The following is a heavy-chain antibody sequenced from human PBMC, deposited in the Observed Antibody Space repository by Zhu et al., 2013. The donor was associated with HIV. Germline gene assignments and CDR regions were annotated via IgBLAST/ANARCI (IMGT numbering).Heavy chain of an antibody. CDR2: ISGDASRA. V-gene: IGHV3-23*04. Sequence: EVQLVESGGGLVKPGGSLRLSCAASGFTFSSNGMNWVRQAPGKGLEWISFISGDASRAYHADSVKGRFTVSRDNSKNTLYLQMNSLIAEDTAVYYCAKGYSHNDYGGSSYFDYWGQGTLVTVSS. J-gene: IGHJ4*02. CDR3: AKGYSHNDYGGSSYFDY. CDR1: GFTFSSNG. D-gene: IGHD2-15*01.